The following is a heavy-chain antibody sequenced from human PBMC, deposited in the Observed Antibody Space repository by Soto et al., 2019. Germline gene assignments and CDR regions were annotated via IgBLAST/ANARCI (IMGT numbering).Heavy chain of an antibody. Sequence: EVQLLESGGGLVQPGGSLRLSCAASGFTFSSYAMRWVRQAPVKGLEWVSAISGSGGSTYYADSVKGRFTISRDNSKNTVYMQMSSLRAEDTAVYYCARRGSGSYYDYWGQGTLVTVSS. V-gene: IGHV3-23*01. CDR2: ISGSGGST. D-gene: IGHD1-26*01. CDR3: ARRGSGSYYDY. CDR1: GFTFSSYA. J-gene: IGHJ4*02.